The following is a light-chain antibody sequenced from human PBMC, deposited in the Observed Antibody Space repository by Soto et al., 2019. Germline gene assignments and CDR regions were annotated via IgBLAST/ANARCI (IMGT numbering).Light chain of an antibody. J-gene: IGKJ1*01. V-gene: IGKV3-20*01. CDR1: QSVSSSD. CDR2: GAS. Sequence: EIVLTQSPGTLSLSPGERATLSCRASQSVSSSDLAWYQQKPGQAPRLLIYGASSRATGIPDRFSGSGSGTDFTLTISGLEPEVSAAYYCQRHGATFGQGTKVEIK. CDR3: QRHGAT.